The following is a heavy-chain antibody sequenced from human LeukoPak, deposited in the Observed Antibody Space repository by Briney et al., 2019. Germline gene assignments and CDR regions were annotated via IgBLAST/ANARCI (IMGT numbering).Heavy chain of an antibody. CDR2: IAYDGSNK. V-gene: IGHV3-30*04. Sequence: PGTSLRLSCAASGFTFSSYAMHWVRQAPGKGLEWVAVIAYDGSNKYSADSLKGQGRFTISRDNSKNTLFLEMNSLRPEDTAVYYCAKYAAAGAYDRHSEIDSWGQGTLVTVSS. J-gene: IGHJ4*02. CDR3: AKYAAAGAYDRHSEIDS. D-gene: IGHD3-22*01. CDR1: GFTFSSYA.